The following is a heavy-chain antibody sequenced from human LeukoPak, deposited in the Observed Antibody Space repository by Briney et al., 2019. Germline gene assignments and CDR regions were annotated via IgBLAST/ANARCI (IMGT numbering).Heavy chain of an antibody. V-gene: IGHV4-34*01. CDR3: ARPLSRSSFYYYYGMDV. Sequence: SETLSLTCAVYGGSFSGYYWSWIRQPPGKGLEWIGEINHSGSTNYNPSLKSRVTIAVDTSKNQFSLKLSSVTAADTAVYYCARPLSRSSFYYYYGMDVWGQGTTVTVSS. J-gene: IGHJ6*02. CDR2: INHSGST. CDR1: GGSFSGYY. D-gene: IGHD6-6*01.